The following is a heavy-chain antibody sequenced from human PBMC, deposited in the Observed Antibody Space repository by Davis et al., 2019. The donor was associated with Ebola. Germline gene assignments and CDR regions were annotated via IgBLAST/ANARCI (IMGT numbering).Heavy chain of an antibody. V-gene: IGHV4-34*01. CDR1: GGSLSGYF. CDR2: ISQSGSIT. Sequence: MPSETLSLTCAVHGGSLSGYFWTWIRQSPGKGLEWIGTISQSGSITDYNSSLKSRVTISVDTSKNHVSLRLNSVTAADTAVYYCARGDSMEAVLSVLQYWGQGILVTVSS. J-gene: IGHJ4*02. CDR3: ARGDSMEAVLSVLQY. D-gene: IGHD1-1*01.